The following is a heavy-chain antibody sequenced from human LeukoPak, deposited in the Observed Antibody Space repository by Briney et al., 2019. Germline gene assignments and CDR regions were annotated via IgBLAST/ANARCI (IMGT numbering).Heavy chain of an antibody. V-gene: IGHV3-74*01. D-gene: IGHD6-13*01. CDR2: INTDGRST. CDR1: GFTFSSYW. Sequence: GGSLRLSCAASGFTFSSYWMHWVRQAPGKGLVWVSHINTDGRSTGHADSVKGRFTISRDNAKNTLYLQMNSLRAEDTAVRYCARPSAAGPYFDYWGQGTLVTVSS. J-gene: IGHJ4*02. CDR3: ARPSAAGPYFDY.